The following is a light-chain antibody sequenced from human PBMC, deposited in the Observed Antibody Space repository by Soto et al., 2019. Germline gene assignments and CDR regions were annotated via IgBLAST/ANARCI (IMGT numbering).Light chain of an antibody. CDR3: QQYGSSQWT. J-gene: IGKJ1*01. CDR2: GAS. Sequence: EIVLTQSPGTLSLSPGERATLSCRASQSLSSNYLAWHQQKPGQAPRLLIYGASIRATGTPDRFSGSGSGTDFTLTISRLEPEDFAVYYCQQYGSSQWTFGQGTKVDIK. CDR1: QSLSSNY. V-gene: IGKV3-20*01.